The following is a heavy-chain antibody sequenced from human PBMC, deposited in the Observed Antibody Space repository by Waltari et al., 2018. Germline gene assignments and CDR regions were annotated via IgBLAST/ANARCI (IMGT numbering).Heavy chain of an antibody. CDR2: IKSKTDGGTT. D-gene: IGHD2-15*01. CDR1: GFTFSNAW. CDR3: TTEKGGYCSGGSCPRDAFDI. V-gene: IGHV3-15*07. J-gene: IGHJ3*02. Sequence: EVQLVESGGGLVKPGGSLRLSCAASGFTFSNAWMNWVRQAPGKGLAWVGRIKSKTDGGTTDYAAPVKGRFTISRDDSKNTLYLQMNSLKTEDTAVYYCTTEKGGYCSGGSCPRDAFDIWGQGTMVTVSS.